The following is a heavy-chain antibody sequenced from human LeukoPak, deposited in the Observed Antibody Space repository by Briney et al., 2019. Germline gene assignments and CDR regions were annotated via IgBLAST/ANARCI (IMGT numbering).Heavy chain of an antibody. CDR2: IYPGDSDT. D-gene: IGHD6-19*01. Sequence: GESLKISCKGSGYSFTSYWIGWVRQMPGKGLEWMGIIYPGDSDTRYSPSFQGQVTISADKSISTAYLRWSSLKASDTAMYYCARLQASGWYYSRTYYFDYWGQGTLVTVSS. CDR1: GYSFTSYW. V-gene: IGHV5-51*01. CDR3: ARLQASGWYYSRTYYFDY. J-gene: IGHJ4*02.